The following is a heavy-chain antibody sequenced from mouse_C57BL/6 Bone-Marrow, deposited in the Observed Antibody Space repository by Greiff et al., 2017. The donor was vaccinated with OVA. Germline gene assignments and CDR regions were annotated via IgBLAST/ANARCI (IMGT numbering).Heavy chain of an antibody. CDR1: GYTFTSYG. CDR3: ARWLPRAY. Sequence: QVQLKQSGAELARPGASVKLSCKASGYTFTSYGISWVKQRTGQGLEWIGEIYPRSGNTYYNEKFKGKATLTADKSSSTAYMELRSLTSEDSAVYFCARWLPRAYWGQGTLVTVSA. D-gene: IGHD1-2*01. V-gene: IGHV1-81*01. J-gene: IGHJ3*01. CDR2: IYPRSGNT.